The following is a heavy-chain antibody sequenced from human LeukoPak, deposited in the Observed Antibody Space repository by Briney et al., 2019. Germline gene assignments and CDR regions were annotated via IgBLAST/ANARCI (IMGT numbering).Heavy chain of an antibody. Sequence: GGSLRLSCAASGFTFSTYWMHWVRQAPGKGLVWVSRIDSDRGTTSYADSVRGRFTISRDNAKNTLFLQMNSLRGDDTAVYCCVSGPDGASYWGQGTLVTVSS. CDR2: IDSDRGTT. CDR1: GFTFSTYW. J-gene: IGHJ4*02. D-gene: IGHD3-10*01. CDR3: VSGPDGASY. V-gene: IGHV3-74*01.